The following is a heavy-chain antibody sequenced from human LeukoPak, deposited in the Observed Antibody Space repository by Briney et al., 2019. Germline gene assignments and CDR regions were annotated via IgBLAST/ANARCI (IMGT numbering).Heavy chain of an antibody. CDR3: ARHSSGWYEIDY. J-gene: IGHJ4*02. Sequence: SVKVSCKASGGTFSSYAISWVRQAPGQGLEWMGGIIPIFGTANYAQKFQGRVTITADESTSTAYMEPSSLRSEDTAVYYCARHSSGWYEIDYWGQGTLVTVSS. CDR1: GGTFSSYA. CDR2: IIPIFGTA. D-gene: IGHD6-19*01. V-gene: IGHV1-69*01.